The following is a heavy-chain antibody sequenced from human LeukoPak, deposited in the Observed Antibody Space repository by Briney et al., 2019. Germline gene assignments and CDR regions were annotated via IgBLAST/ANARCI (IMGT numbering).Heavy chain of an antibody. CDR2: ISSNGCST. Sequence: GGSLRLSCSSSGFTFSSYAMHWVRQAPGKGLEYVAAISSNGCSTYYAESVNGRFTISRDNSKTTLYLQMRSLRAEDTAVYYCVKGPWGSDYELSDKYYFDYWGQGTLVTVSS. J-gene: IGHJ4*02. V-gene: IGHV3-64D*09. D-gene: IGHD3-16*01. CDR3: VKGPWGSDYELSDKYYFDY. CDR1: GFTFSSYA.